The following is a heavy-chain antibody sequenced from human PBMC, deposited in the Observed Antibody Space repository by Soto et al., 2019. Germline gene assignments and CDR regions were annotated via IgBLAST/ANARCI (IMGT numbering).Heavy chain of an antibody. Sequence: QVHLVQSGAEVKKPGASVRVSCKASGYSVSDYSLHWMRQAPGQGLEWMGGINPNTGDTNYAQKFQDRVTMTRDTSITTASMELSGLTLDDTAVYYCARDEGWNCSGGSCYFFAYWGQGTLVTVSS. CDR2: INPNTGDT. J-gene: IGHJ4*02. CDR3: ARDEGWNCSGGSCYFFAY. CDR1: GYSVSDYS. V-gene: IGHV1-2*02. D-gene: IGHD2-15*01.